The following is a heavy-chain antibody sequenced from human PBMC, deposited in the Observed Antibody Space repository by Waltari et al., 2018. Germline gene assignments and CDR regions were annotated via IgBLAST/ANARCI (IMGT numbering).Heavy chain of an antibody. CDR1: GYTFTSYD. CDR2: MNPNSGNT. Sequence: QVQLVQSGAEVKKPGASVKVSCKASGYTFTSYDINWVRAATGQGLEWMGWMNPNSGNTGYAQKFKGRVTITRNTSISTAYMELSSLRSEDTAVYYCARGIAAAGKTFDWFDPWGQGTLVTVSS. CDR3: ARGIAAAGKTFDWFDP. V-gene: IGHV1-8*03. D-gene: IGHD6-13*01. J-gene: IGHJ5*02.